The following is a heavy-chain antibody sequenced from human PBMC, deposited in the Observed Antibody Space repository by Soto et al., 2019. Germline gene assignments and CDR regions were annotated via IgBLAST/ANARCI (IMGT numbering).Heavy chain of an antibody. CDR2: ISSSSSYI. Sequence: EVQLVESGGGLVKPGGSLRLSCAVSGFTFSSYSMNWVRQAPGKGLEWVSSISSSSSYIYYTDSGKGRFTISRDNAKKFLYLQMNSLRAEDTDVYYCARGGSGGVTTLVADRKNNYYCYYMDVWGKGTTVTVSS. J-gene: IGHJ6*03. CDR1: GFTFSSYS. CDR3: ARGGSGGVTTLVADRKNNYYCYYMDV. D-gene: IGHD4-17*01. V-gene: IGHV3-21*01.